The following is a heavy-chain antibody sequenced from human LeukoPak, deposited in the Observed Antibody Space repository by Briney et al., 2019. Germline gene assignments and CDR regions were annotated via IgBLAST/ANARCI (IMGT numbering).Heavy chain of an antibody. V-gene: IGHV3-21*01. Sequence: GGSLRLSCVASGITFSNYAVSWVRQAPEKGLDWVPVISGSAHKIRYADSVKGRFTVSRDNAKNSLYLQMNSLRAEDTAVYYCARDLVSSGSSDYWGQGTLVTVSS. CDR1: GITFSNYA. D-gene: IGHD3-3*01. J-gene: IGHJ4*02. CDR2: ISGSAHKI. CDR3: ARDLVSSGSSDY.